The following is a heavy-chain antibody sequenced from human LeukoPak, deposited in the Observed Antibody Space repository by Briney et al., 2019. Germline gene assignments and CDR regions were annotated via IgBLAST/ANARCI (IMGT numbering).Heavy chain of an antibody. J-gene: IGHJ5*02. D-gene: IGHD2-15*01. V-gene: IGHV4-34*01. CDR1: GGSFSGYY. CDR2: INHSGST. CDR3: ASQWVVAATRWFDP. Sequence: SETLSLTCAVYGGSFSGYYWSWIRQPPGKGLEWIGEINHSGSTNYNPSLKSRVTISVDTSKNQFSLKLSSVTAADTAVYYCASQWVVAATRWFDPWGQGTPVTVSS.